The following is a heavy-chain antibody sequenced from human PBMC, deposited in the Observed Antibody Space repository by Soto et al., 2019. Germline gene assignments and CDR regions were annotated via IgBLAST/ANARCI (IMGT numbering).Heavy chain of an antibody. CDR1: GGSISSSNW. CDR3: ARAPYYYGSSGYYVGFDY. CDR2: IYHSGST. D-gene: IGHD3-22*01. Sequence: SETLSLTCAVSGGSISSSNWWSWVRQPPGKGLEWIGEIYHSGSTNYNPSLKSRVTISVDKSKNQFSLKLSSVTAADTAVYYCARAPYYYGSSGYYVGFDYWGQGTLGTVSS. J-gene: IGHJ4*02. V-gene: IGHV4-4*02.